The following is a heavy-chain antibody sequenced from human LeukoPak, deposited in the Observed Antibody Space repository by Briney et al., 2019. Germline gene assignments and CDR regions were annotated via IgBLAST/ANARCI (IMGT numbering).Heavy chain of an antibody. Sequence: SETLSLTYTVSGGSISSSSYYWGWIRQPPGKGLEWIGSIYYSGSTYYNPSLKSRVTISVDTSKNQFSLKLSSVTAADTAVYYCARGAGGLAGRWGQGTLVTVSS. V-gene: IGHV4-39*01. CDR3: ARGAGGLAGR. CDR1: GGSISSSSYY. J-gene: IGHJ4*02. D-gene: IGHD2-15*01. CDR2: IYYSGST.